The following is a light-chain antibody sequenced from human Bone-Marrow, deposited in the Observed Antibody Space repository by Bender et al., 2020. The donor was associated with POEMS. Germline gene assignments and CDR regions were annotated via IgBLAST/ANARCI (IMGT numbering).Light chain of an antibody. CDR2: SSH. CDR1: SSNIGAHA. CDR3: ATWDDSLNGPV. V-gene: IGLV1-44*01. Sequence: QSVLTQPPSASGTPGQRVTISCSGGSSNIGAHAVNWYQHLPGTAPKLLIYSSHRRPSEVPDRFSGSRSGTSASLVVSGLHSEDEADYYCATWDDSLNGPVFGGGTKLTVL. J-gene: IGLJ3*02.